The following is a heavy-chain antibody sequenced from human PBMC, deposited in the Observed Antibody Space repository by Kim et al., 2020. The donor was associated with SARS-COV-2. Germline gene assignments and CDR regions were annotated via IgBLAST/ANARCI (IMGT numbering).Heavy chain of an antibody. V-gene: IGHV3-30*02. J-gene: IGHJ4*02. CDR3: AKGLQYYYGSGSSGY. Sequence: DFVKGRFTISSDNSKNTLYLQMNSLRAEDTAGYYCAKGLQYYYGSGSSGYWGQGTLVTVSS. D-gene: IGHD3-10*01.